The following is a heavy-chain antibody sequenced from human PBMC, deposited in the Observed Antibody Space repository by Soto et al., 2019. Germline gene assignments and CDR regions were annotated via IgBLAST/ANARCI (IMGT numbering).Heavy chain of an antibody. CDR1: GFTFSSYW. V-gene: IGHV3-66*01. J-gene: IGHJ4*02. Sequence: GGSLRLSCAASGFTFSSYWMSWVRQAPGKGLEWVSFIYSGSSTYYADSVKGRFTISRDNSKNTLYLQMNSLRAEDTAVYYCARGTTVETGNYWGQGTLVTVSS. CDR2: IYSGSST. D-gene: IGHD4-17*01. CDR3: ARGTTVETGNY.